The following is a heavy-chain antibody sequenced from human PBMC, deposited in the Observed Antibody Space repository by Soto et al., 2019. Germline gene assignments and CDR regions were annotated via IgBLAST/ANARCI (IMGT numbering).Heavy chain of an antibody. CDR3: AHNIGGDYVYGFDF. V-gene: IGHV2-5*02. J-gene: IGHJ3*01. CDR2: VYGDDDK. CDR1: GFSLTTSGEG. Sequence: SGPTLVNPTQTLTLTCTFSGFSLTTSGEGVGWVRQPPGKGLEWVALVYGDDDKRYLTSLKSRLTITKDTSKNQVVLTMTDMDPVDTGTYFCAHNIGGDYVYGFDFWGQGTKVTVSS. D-gene: IGHD3-16*01.